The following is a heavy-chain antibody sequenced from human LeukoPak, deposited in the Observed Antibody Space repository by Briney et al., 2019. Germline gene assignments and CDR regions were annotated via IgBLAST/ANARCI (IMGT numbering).Heavy chain of an antibody. CDR1: GFTFDDYA. V-gene: IGHV3-9*01. CDR3: AKALVAGTYYFDY. J-gene: IGHJ4*02. D-gene: IGHD6-19*01. CDR2: ISWNSGSI. Sequence: PGGSLRLSCAASGFTFDDYAMHWVRQAPGKGLEWVSGISWNSGSIGYADSVKGRFTISRDNAKNSLYLQMNSLRAEDTALYYCAKALVAGTYYFDYWGQGTLVTVSS.